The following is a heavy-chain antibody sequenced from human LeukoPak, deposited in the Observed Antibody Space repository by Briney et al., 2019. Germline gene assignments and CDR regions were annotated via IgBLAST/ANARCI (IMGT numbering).Heavy chain of an antibody. Sequence: GGYLSLYCAASGFTFSSYWMGWVRQGQGQGLEWVANIKQVGSEKYYVDSVKGRFTISRDNAKNSLYLQMNSLRAEDTAVYYCARDLGPWGQGTLVTVSP. V-gene: IGHV3-7*01. J-gene: IGHJ5*02. CDR2: IKQVGSEK. CDR1: GFTFSSYW. CDR3: ARDLGP.